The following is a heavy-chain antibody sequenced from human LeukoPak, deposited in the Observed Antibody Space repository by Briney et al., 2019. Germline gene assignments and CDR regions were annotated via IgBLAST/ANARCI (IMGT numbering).Heavy chain of an antibody. CDR3: ARDEISWVYSYGFDY. CDR1: GFTLSSYS. V-gene: IGHV3-21*01. J-gene: IGHJ4*02. Sequence: PGGSLRLSCAASGFTLSSYSMNWVRQAPGKGLEWVSSISSSSSYIYYADSVKGRFTISRDNAKNSLYLQMNSLRAEDTAVYYCARDEISWVYSYGFDYWGQGTLVTVSS. D-gene: IGHD5-18*01. CDR2: ISSSSSYI.